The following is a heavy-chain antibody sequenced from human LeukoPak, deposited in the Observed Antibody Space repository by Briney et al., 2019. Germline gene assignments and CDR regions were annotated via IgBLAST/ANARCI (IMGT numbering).Heavy chain of an antibody. CDR2: IAYSGST. D-gene: IGHD3-22*01. J-gene: IGHJ4*02. CDR3: ARSPHYYDSRETPLYYFDY. CDR1: GASINSNYYY. V-gene: IGHV4-39*01. Sequence: SETLSLTCTVSGASINSNYYYWGWIRQPPGKGLEWIGSIAYSGSTFYTPSLKSRVTISADTSKNQFSLKLSSVTAADTAVYYCARSPHYYDSRETPLYYFDYWGQGTLVTVSS.